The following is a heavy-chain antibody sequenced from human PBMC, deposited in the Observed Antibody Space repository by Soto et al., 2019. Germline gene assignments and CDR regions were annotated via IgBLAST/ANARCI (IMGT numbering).Heavy chain of an antibody. CDR1: GGSISSSSYY. V-gene: IGHV4-39*07. CDR3: ARTSSVGGTLRFLEWSRRHNYYYYMDV. CDR2: IYYSGST. D-gene: IGHD3-3*01. Sequence: PSETLSLTCTVSGGSISSSSYYWGWIRQPPGKGLEWIGSIYYSGSTYYNPSLKSRVTMSVDTSKNQFSLKLSSVTAVDTAVYYCARTSSVGGTLRFLEWSRRHNYYYYMDVWGKGTTVTVSS. J-gene: IGHJ6*03.